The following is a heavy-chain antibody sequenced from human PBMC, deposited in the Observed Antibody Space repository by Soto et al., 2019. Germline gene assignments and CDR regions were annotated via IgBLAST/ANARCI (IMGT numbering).Heavy chain of an antibody. J-gene: IGHJ6*02. CDR1: GFIFSDFT. CDR3: AREKRHNSLGGRFGMDV. Sequence: EVQLVESGGGLVKPGGSLRLSCAVSGFIFSDFTMNWVRQAPGKGLEWVASIGSSGGISFYADSVKGRFIISRDNAKTSLDLQINSLRAEDTAVYYCAREKRHNSLGGRFGMDVWGQGTTVTVS. V-gene: IGHV3-21*01. D-gene: IGHD1-1*01. CDR2: IGSSGGIS.